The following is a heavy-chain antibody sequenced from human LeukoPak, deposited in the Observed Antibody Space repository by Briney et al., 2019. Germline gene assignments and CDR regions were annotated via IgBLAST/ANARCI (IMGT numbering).Heavy chain of an antibody. CDR2: IYYSGST. CDR1: GGSINNYY. Sequence: SETLPLTCTVSGGSINNYYWSWIRQPPGKGLEWIGYIYYSGSTNYNPSLKSRVTISADTSKNQFSLKLTSVTAADTAVYFCARHQGHDFYDSSGYYSFDYWGQGTLVTVSS. J-gene: IGHJ4*02. D-gene: IGHD3-22*01. V-gene: IGHV4-59*08. CDR3: ARHQGHDFYDSSGYYSFDY.